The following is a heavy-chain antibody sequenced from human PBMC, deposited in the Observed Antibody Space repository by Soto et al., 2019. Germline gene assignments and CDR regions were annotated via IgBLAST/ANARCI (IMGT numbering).Heavy chain of an antibody. J-gene: IGHJ4*02. CDR1: GFIFSGYA. D-gene: IGHD5-12*01. CDR2: ISYDGNTK. V-gene: IGHV3-30-3*01. Sequence: QVQLVESGGGVVQPGRSLRLSCAASGFIFSGYAMHWVRQAPGKGLEWVAVISYDGNTKYYADSVKGRFTVSRDNSKYTLYVQMNNLSAEDTAMYYCAKETSAYEIDYWGQGTLVTVSS. CDR3: AKETSAYEIDY.